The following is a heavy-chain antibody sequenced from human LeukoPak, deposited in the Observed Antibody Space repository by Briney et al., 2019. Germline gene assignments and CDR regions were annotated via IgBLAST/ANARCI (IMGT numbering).Heavy chain of an antibody. CDR2: ITISSSTI. Sequence: GGSLRLSCAASGFTFSTYSMNWVRQAPGRGLEWVSYITISSSTIYYADSVEGRFTISRDNAKNSLYLQMNSLRAEDTAVYYCAREAPRPEGRITMVQPYYFDYWGQGTLVTVSS. CDR3: AREAPRPEGRITMVQPYYFDY. V-gene: IGHV3-48*01. D-gene: IGHD3-10*01. J-gene: IGHJ4*02. CDR1: GFTFSTYS.